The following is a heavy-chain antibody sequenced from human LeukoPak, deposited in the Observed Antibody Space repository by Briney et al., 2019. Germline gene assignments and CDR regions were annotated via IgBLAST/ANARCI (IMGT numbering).Heavy chain of an antibody. CDR1: GYTFTSYY. CDR2: INPSGGST. J-gene: IGHJ4*02. V-gene: IGHV1-46*01. CDR3: ARVVAVAGTSDY. D-gene: IGHD6-19*01. Sequence: GASEKLSCTASGYTFTSYYMHWVRQAPGQGLEWKGIINPSGGSTSYAQKFQGRVTMTRDTSTSTVYMELSSLRAEDTAVYSCARVVAVAGTSDYWGQGTLVTVSS.